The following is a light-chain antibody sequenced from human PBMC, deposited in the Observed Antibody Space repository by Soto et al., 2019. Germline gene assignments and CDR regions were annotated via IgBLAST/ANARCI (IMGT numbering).Light chain of an antibody. CDR1: SSDVGGYNY. J-gene: IGLJ1*01. Sequence: QSVLTQPASVSGSPGQSITISCTGTSSDVGGYNYVSWYQQHPGKAPKLMIYEVINRPSGVSYRFSGSKSGNTASLTISGLQAEDEADYYCSSYTATNTYVFGSGTKVTV. V-gene: IGLV2-14*01. CDR2: EVI. CDR3: SSYTATNTYV.